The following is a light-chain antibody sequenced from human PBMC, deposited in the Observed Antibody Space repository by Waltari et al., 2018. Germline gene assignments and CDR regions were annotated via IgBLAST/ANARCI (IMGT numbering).Light chain of an antibody. Sequence: QSVLTQPPSASGAPGQRVTISCSGSTSNLGDNVVNWYQQIPGTTPKLLIYRNDLRPSGVPGRFSGAKSGTSAALAISGVQSEDEGVYYCASWDDSPVGRWVFGGGTKLTVL. CDR1: TSNLGDNV. J-gene: IGLJ3*02. CDR3: ASWDDSPVGRWV. CDR2: RND. V-gene: IGLV1-44*01.